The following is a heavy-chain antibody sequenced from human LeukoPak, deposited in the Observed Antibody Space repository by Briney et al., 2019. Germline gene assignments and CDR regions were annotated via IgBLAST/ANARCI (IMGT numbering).Heavy chain of an antibody. CDR3: ARKDYGSGSYFFDY. Sequence: GGSLRLSCTVSGFTVSSNSMSWVRQAPGKGLEWVSAISGSGGSTYYADSVKGRFTISRDNSKDTLSLQMNSLRAEDTAVYYCARKDYGSGSYFFDYWGQGTLVTVSS. J-gene: IGHJ4*02. V-gene: IGHV3-23*01. CDR1: GFTVSSNS. CDR2: ISGSGGST. D-gene: IGHD3-10*01.